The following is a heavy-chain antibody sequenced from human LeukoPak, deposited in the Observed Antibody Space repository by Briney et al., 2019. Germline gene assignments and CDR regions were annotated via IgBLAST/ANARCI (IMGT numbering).Heavy chain of an antibody. CDR1: GFTFSNYA. J-gene: IGHJ3*02. CDR3: AKFVVVTFDAFDI. Sequence: GGSLRLSCAASGFTFSNYAMSWVRQAPGKGLEWVSAISGSGGSTYYADSVKGRFTISRDNSKNTLYLQMNSLRAEDTAVYYCAKFVVVTFDAFDIWGQGTMVTVSS. CDR2: ISGSGGST. V-gene: IGHV3-23*01. D-gene: IGHD2-21*02.